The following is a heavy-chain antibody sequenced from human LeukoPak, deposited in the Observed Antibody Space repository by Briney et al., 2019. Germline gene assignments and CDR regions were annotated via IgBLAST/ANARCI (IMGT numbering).Heavy chain of an antibody. CDR3: ARVLEYCSSTSCYDWFDP. CDR2: IYTSGST. CDR1: GGSISSYY. D-gene: IGHD2-2*01. Sequence: SQTLSLTCTVSGGSISSYYWSCIRQPAGKGLEWIGLIYTSGSTNYNPSLKSRVTMSVDTSKNQFSLKLSSVTAADTAVYYCARVLEYCSSTSCYDWFDPWGQGTLVTVSS. V-gene: IGHV4-4*07. J-gene: IGHJ5*02.